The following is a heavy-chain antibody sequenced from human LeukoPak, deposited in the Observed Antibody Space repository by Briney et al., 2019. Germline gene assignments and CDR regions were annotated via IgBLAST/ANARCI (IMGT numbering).Heavy chain of an antibody. CDR2: IYHSGST. Sequence: SETLSLTCAVSGGSISSSNWWSWVRQPPGKGLEWIGEIYHSGSTNYNPSLKSRVTISVDKSKNQFSLKLSSVTAADTAVYYCARDKSSSWQSQFDPWGQGTLVTVSS. J-gene: IGHJ5*02. V-gene: IGHV4-4*02. CDR1: GGSISSSNW. D-gene: IGHD6-13*01. CDR3: ARDKSSSWQSQFDP.